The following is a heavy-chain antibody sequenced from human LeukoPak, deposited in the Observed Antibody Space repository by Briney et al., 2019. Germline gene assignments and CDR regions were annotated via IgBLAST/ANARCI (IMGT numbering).Heavy chain of an antibody. V-gene: IGHV4-4*02. CDR1: GGSISSYY. CDR2: IYHSGST. Sequence: SETLSLTCSVSGGSISSYYWSWVRQPPGKGLEWIGEIYHSGSTNYNPSLKTRVTISVDKSKNQFSLKLSSVTAADTAVYYCARYYYGSGSYYYFDSWGQGTLVTVSS. J-gene: IGHJ4*02. D-gene: IGHD3-10*01. CDR3: ARYYYGSGSYYYFDS.